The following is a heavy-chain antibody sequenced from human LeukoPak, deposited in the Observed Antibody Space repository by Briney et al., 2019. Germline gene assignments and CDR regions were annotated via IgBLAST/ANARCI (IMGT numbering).Heavy chain of an antibody. V-gene: IGHV1-69*13. J-gene: IGHJ4*02. Sequence: GASVKVSCKASGGTFSSYAISWVRQAPGQGLEWMGGIIPIFGTANYAQKFQGRVTITADESTSTAYMELSSLRFEDTAVYYCALVGATRGYYFDYWGQGTLVTVSS. D-gene: IGHD1-26*01. CDR2: IIPIFGTA. CDR1: GGTFSSYA. CDR3: ALVGATRGYYFDY.